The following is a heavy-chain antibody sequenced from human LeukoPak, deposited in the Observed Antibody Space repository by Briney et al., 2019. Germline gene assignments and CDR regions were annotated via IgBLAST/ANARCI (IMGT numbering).Heavy chain of an antibody. CDR1: GFTFDDYG. CDR3: ARDYSSGWYGGSDAFGI. Sequence: AGGSLRLSCAASGFTFDDYGMSWVRQAPGKGLEWVSGINWNGGSTGYADSVKGRFTIPRDNAKNSLYLQMNSLRAEDTALYYCARDYSSGWYGGSDAFGIWGQGTMVTVSS. J-gene: IGHJ3*02. D-gene: IGHD6-19*01. V-gene: IGHV3-20*04. CDR2: INWNGGST.